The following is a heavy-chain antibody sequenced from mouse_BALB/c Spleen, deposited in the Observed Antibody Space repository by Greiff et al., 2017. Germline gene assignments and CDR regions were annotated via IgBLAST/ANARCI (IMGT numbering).Heavy chain of an antibody. D-gene: IGHD3-1*01. CDR2: IDPSDSET. J-gene: IGHJ2*01. Sequence: VQLQQSGPQLVRPGASVKISCKASGYSFTSYWMHWVKQRPGQGLEWIGMIDPSDSETRFNQKFKDKATLTVDKSSSTAYMQLSSPTSEDSAVYACASSGARDYWGQGTTLTVSS. CDR3: ASSGARDY. CDR1: GYSFTSYW. V-gene: IGHV1S127*01.